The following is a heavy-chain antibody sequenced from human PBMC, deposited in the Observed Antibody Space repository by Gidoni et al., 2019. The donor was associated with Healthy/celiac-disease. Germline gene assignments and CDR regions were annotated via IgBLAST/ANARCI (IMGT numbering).Heavy chain of an antibody. D-gene: IGHD6-13*01. Sequence: QVQLQESGPGLVKPSQTLSLTCTVSGGSISSGGYYWSWIRQHPGKGLEWIGYIYYSGSTYFNPSLKSRVTISVDTSKNQFSLKLSAVTAADTAVYYCAREDIAAATFDYWGQGTLVTVSS. CDR3: AREDIAAATFDY. CDR1: GGSISSGGYY. J-gene: IGHJ4*02. V-gene: IGHV4-31*03. CDR2: IYYSGST.